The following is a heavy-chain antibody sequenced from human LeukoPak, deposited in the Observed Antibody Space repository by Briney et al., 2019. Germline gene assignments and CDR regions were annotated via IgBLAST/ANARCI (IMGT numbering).Heavy chain of an antibody. J-gene: IGHJ4*02. CDR1: GFTFSSYS. Sequence: GGSLRLSCAASGFTFSSYSMNWVRQAPGKGLEWVSSISSSSSYIYYADSVKGRFTISRDNAKNSLYLQMNSLRAEDTAVYYCARVRGFSYYDSSSYPTKADYWGQGTLVTVSS. CDR2: ISSSSSYI. CDR3: ARVRGFSYYDSSSYPTKADY. D-gene: IGHD3-22*01. V-gene: IGHV3-21*01.